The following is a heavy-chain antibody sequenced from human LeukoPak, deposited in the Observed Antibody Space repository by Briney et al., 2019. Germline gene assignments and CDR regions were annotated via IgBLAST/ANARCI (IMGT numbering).Heavy chain of an antibody. Sequence: SETLSLTCTVSGGSISNYYWGWIRQPPGKGLEWIGYIYYSGSTNYNPSLKSRVTISVDTSKNQFSLKLTSVTAADTAVYYCANLHPTREGPFDYWGQGTLVTVSS. D-gene: IGHD5-12*01. CDR3: ANLHPTREGPFDY. V-gene: IGHV4-59*01. CDR2: IYYSGST. J-gene: IGHJ4*02. CDR1: GGSISNYY.